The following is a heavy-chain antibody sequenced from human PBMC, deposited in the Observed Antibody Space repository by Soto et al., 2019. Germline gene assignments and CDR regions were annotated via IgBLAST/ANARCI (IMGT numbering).Heavy chain of an antibody. D-gene: IGHD3-9*01. CDR2: IWYDGSNK. V-gene: IGHV3-33*01. CDR3: AREIRYYDILTGIDY. Sequence: QVQLVESGGGVVQPGRSLRLSCAASGFTFSSYGMHWVRQAPGKGLEWVAVIWYDGSNKYYADSVKGRFTISRDNSKNTLYLQMNSLRAEDTAVYYCAREIRYYDILTGIDYWGQGTLVTVSS. J-gene: IGHJ4*02. CDR1: GFTFSSYG.